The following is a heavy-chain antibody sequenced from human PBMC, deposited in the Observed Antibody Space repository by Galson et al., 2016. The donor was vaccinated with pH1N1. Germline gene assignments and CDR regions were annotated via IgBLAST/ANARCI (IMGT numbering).Heavy chain of an antibody. D-gene: IGHD5-24*01. CDR2: INPDSGAT. Sequence: SVKVSCKASGYPFTANYIHWVRQAPGQGLEWMGWINPDSGATNYAQKFQGRVTMTRDTSISTAYMELSRLKYDDTAIYYCARDRWRRGGNWFDPWGQGTLVTVSS. J-gene: IGHJ5*02. CDR1: GYPFTANY. V-gene: IGHV1-2*02. CDR3: ARDRWRRGGNWFDP.